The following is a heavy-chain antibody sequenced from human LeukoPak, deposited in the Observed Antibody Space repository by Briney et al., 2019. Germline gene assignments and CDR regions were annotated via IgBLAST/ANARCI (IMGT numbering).Heavy chain of an antibody. V-gene: IGHV3-30*02. CDR1: GFTFSSYG. D-gene: IGHD3-10*01. Sequence: GGSLRLSCAASGFTFSSYGMHWVRQAPGKGLEWVAFIRYDGSNKYYADSVKGRFTISRDNSKNTLYLQMNSLRAEDTAVYYCAKDGILWFGELLSYYMDVWGKGTTVTISS. CDR3: AKDGILWFGELLSYYMDV. J-gene: IGHJ6*03. CDR2: IRYDGSNK.